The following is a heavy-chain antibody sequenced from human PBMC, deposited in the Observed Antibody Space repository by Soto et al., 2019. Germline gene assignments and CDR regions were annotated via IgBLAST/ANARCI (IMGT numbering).Heavy chain of an antibody. J-gene: IGHJ4*02. CDR2: IWYDGSNK. Sequence: PGGSLRLSCAASGFTFSSYGMHWVRQAPGKGLEWVAVIWYDGSNKYYADSVKGRFTISRDNSKNTLYLQMNSLRAEDTAVYYCARAHADYGDYVRGWPLDLTVDYWGQGTLVTVSS. D-gene: IGHD4-17*01. CDR1: GFTFSSYG. CDR3: ARAHADYGDYVRGWPLDLTVDY. V-gene: IGHV3-33*01.